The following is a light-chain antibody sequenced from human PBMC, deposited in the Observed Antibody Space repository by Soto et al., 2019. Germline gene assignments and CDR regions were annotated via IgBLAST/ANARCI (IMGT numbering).Light chain of an antibody. J-gene: IGKJ2*01. CDR1: QSVLYSCNNKNY. Sequence: DIVMTQSPDSLAVSLGERDTITCKSSQSVLYSCNNKNYLAWYQQKLGQPPKLLIYWASTRESGVPDRFSGSASGTDFTLTSSRLQAEDVAVYFWQQYYSTPYTIGQGTKLVIK. CDR3: QQYYSTPYT. CDR2: WAS. V-gene: IGKV4-1*01.